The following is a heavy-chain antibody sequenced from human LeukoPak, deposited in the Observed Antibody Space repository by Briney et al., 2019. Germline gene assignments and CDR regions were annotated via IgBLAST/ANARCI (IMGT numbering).Heavy chain of an antibody. Sequence: SETLSLTCTVSGGSISSSSYYWGWIRQPPGKGLEWIGSIYYSGSTYYNPSLKSRVTISVDTSKNQFSLKLSSVTAADTAVYYCARPSIAVAGTWAGYFDYWGQGTPVTVSS. V-gene: IGHV4-39*01. CDR2: IYYSGST. J-gene: IGHJ4*02. CDR1: GGSISSSSYY. D-gene: IGHD6-19*01. CDR3: ARPSIAVAGTWAGYFDY.